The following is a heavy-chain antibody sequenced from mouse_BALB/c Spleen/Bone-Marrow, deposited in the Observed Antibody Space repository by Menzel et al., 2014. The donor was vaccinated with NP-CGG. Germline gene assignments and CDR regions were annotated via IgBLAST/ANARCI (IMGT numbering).Heavy chain of an antibody. CDR2: ISSGGNT. CDR3: ARGGELRPWFAY. J-gene: IGHJ3*01. CDR1: GFTFSSYA. D-gene: IGHD2-4*01. V-gene: IGHV5-6-5*01. Sequence: EVQLVESGGGLVKPGGSLKLSCAASGFTFSSYAMSWVRLTPEKRLEWVASISSGGNTYYPDSMKGRFTISRDNARNILYLQMSSLRSEDTAMYYCARGGELRPWFAYWGQGTLVTVSA.